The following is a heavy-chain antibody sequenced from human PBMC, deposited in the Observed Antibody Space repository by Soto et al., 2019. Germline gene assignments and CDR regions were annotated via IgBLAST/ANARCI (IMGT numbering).Heavy chain of an antibody. CDR1: GFTFSNAW. CDR2: IKSKTDGGTT. V-gene: IGHV3-15*07. D-gene: IGHD4-4*01. Sequence: GGSLRLSCAASGFTFSNAWMNWVRQAPGKGLEWVGRIKSKTDGGTTDYAAPVKGRFTISRDDSKNTLYLQMNSLKTEDTAVYYCTTAYYSNRVELAYYYYYGMDVWGQGTTVTVSS. J-gene: IGHJ6*02. CDR3: TTAYYSNRVELAYYYYYGMDV.